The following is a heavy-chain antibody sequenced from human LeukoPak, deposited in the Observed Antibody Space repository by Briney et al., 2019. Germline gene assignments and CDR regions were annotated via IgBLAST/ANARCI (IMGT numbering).Heavy chain of an antibody. D-gene: IGHD4-23*01. V-gene: IGHV3-33*01. Sequence: GGSLRLSCTASGFSFSNYGMHWVRQTPGKGLEWVAVIWYDGSKKYYAESVKGRFTISRDNSRSTLYLQMNSLRVEDTAVYFCTRRDGDNDRGFDFWGQGTLVTVSS. CDR1: GFSFSNYG. J-gene: IGHJ4*02. CDR3: TRRDGDNDRGFDF. CDR2: IWYDGSKK.